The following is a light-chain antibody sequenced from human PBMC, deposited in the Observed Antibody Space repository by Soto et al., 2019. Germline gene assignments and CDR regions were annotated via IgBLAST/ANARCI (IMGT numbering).Light chain of an antibody. Sequence: QSALTQPASVSGSPGQSIAISCTGTFSDVGGYDFVAWYQQHPGKAPKVIIYDVNNRPSGVSNRFFGSKSVNTASLAISGLQTEDEADYYCGSYSTSGSVVFGGGTKLTVL. V-gene: IGLV2-14*01. CDR1: FSDVGGYDF. CDR2: DVN. CDR3: GSYSTSGSVV. J-gene: IGLJ2*01.